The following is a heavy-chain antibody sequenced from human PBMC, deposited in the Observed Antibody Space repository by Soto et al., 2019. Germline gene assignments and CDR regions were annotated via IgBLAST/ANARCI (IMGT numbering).Heavy chain of an antibody. CDR2: ISSYNGNT. V-gene: IGHV1-18*04. CDR1: GYTFTSYG. CDR3: ARGPRYCSSTSCFSGVTWFDP. D-gene: IGHD2-2*01. J-gene: IGHJ5*02. Sequence: QVQLVHSGAEVKKPGASVKVSCKASGYTFTSYGISWVRQAPGQGLEWLGWISSYNGNTNYAQKVQGRVTMTTDKSTRTTYMELRSLRSDDTAVYYCARGPRYCSSTSCFSGVTWFDPWGQGTLVTVSS.